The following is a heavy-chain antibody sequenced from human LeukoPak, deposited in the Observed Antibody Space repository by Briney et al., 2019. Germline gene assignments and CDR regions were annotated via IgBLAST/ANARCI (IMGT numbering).Heavy chain of an antibody. Sequence: SETLSLTCSVSGDSISSSYWSWVRQPPGKGLEWIGFIYYTGSTNYNPSLKSRVTISVDTSKNQFSLKLSSVTAADTAVYYCAQGSSNWANFDYWGQGTLVTVSS. J-gene: IGHJ4*02. CDR2: IYYTGST. V-gene: IGHV4-59*01. D-gene: IGHD4-11*01. CDR1: GDSISSSY. CDR3: AQGSSNWANFDY.